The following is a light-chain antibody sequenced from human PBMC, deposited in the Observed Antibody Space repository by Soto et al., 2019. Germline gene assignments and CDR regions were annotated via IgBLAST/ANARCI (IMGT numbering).Light chain of an antibody. CDR3: QQYGNFPYT. CDR1: QSVPSDW. Sequence: SVLTQSPGTRSLSPAERATLTCRARQSVPSDWLAWYRQKPGQAPRLLIYCASSRATGGPDRVSGSESGAYFTVTSNRLQREYFTVYYCQQYGNFPYTFCQGTKLEIK. J-gene: IGKJ2*01. CDR2: CAS. V-gene: IGKV3-20*01.